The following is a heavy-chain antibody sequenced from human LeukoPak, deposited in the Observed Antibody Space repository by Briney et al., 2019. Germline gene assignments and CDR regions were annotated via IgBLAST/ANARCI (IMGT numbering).Heavy chain of an antibody. V-gene: IGHV5-51*01. CDR3: AREVVTWGSYRSMRAFDI. CDR1: GYSFTSYW. Sequence: GESLKISCKGSGYSFTSYWIGWVRQMPGKGLEWMGIIYPGDSDTRYSPSFQGQVTISADKSISTAYLQWSSLKASDTAMYYCAREVVTWGSYRSMRAFDIWGQGTMVTVSS. D-gene: IGHD3-16*02. J-gene: IGHJ3*02. CDR2: IYPGDSDT.